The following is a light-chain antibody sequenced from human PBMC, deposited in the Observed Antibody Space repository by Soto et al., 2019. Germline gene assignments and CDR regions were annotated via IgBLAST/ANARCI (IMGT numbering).Light chain of an antibody. CDR3: SAWYDILVVV. V-gene: IGLV1-44*01. CDR1: SSNIGSNS. Sequence: QSVLTQPPSASGTPGQTVTISCSGSSSNIGSNSVNWFQHLPGAVPKLLIFSNHQRPSGVPDRFSGSKSGTSASLAISGLQTEDEAEYYCSAWYDILVVVFGGGTKVTVL. CDR2: SNH. J-gene: IGLJ2*01.